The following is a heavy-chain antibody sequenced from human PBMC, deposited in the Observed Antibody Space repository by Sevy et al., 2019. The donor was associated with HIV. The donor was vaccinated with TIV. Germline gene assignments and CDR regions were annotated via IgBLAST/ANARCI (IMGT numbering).Heavy chain of an antibody. J-gene: IGHJ4*02. CDR2: ITTNSDYV. CDR1: GFTFSDYS. V-gene: IGHV3-21*01. Sequence: GGSLRLSCEASGFTFSDYSMNWVRQAVGKGLEWVSSITTNSDYVNYADSVKGRFTISRDNAKNSLYVQMNSLRAEDTAVYYCARAIRGTRDLPTEVFYYWGQRALVTVSS. CDR3: ARAIRGTRDLPTEVFYY. D-gene: IGHD1-20*01.